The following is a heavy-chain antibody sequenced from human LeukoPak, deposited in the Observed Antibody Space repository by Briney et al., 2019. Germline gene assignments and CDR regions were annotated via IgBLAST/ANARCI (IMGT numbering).Heavy chain of an antibody. CDR3: ARGRQLAARSALDV. J-gene: IGHJ6*02. V-gene: IGHV3-48*02. D-gene: IGHD1-1*01. CDR1: GFNFSSYS. CDR2: RRRGEAV. Sequence: GGSLRLSCEASGFNFSSYSMKWVRQTPGKGLEWVSIRRRGEAVFYADSVKGRFTISRDDAKNSLYLQMKSLREEDTAVYYCARGRQLAARSALDVWGQGTTVIVSS.